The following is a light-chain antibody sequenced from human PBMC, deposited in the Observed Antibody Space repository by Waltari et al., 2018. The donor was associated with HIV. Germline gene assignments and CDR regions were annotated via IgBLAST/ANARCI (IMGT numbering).Light chain of an antibody. Sequence: EIVLTQSPATLSVSAGESVTLSCRASQSVSINVAWYQQRPGQGPRLLIYRGATRANNVPARCSGGGAGTEFTLSISSLQSEDFAVYYCQQYHNWPPYTFGQGTKLELK. J-gene: IGKJ2*01. V-gene: IGKV3-15*01. CDR3: QQYHNWPPYT. CDR1: QSVSIN. CDR2: RGA.